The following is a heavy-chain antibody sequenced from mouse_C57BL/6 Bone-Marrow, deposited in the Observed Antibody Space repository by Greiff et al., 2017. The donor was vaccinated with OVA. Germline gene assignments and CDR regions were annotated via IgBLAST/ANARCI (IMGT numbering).Heavy chain of an antibody. D-gene: IGHD4-1*01. CDR2: IYPRSGNT. CDR1: GYTFTSYG. CDR3: ARWDGGAMDY. V-gene: IGHV1-81*01. J-gene: IGHJ4*01. Sequence: QVQLQQSGAELARPGASVKLSCKASGYTFTSYGISWVKQRTGQGLEWIGEIYPRSGNTYYNEKFKGKATLTADKSSSTAYMELRSLTSEDSAVYFCARWDGGAMDYWGQGTSGTVSS.